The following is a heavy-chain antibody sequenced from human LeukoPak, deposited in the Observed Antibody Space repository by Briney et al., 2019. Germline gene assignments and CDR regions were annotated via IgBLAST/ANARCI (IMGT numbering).Heavy chain of an antibody. V-gene: IGHV4-59*01. D-gene: IGHD4-17*01. CDR1: GGSISSYY. J-gene: IGHJ4*02. CDR3: ARDSGTLGYYGDYGSLGY. CDR2: IYYSGST. Sequence: PSETLSLTCTVSGGSISSYYWSWIRQPPGKGLEWIGYIYYSGSTNYNPSLKSRVTISVDTSKNQFSLKLSSVTAADTAVYYCARDSGTLGYYGDYGSLGYWGQGTLVTVSS.